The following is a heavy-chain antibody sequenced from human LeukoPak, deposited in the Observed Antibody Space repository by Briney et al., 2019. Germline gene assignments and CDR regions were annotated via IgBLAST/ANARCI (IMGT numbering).Heavy chain of an antibody. CDR3: ARGRWLPNAFDI. Sequence: SETLFLTCTVSGGSISSSSYYWGWIRQPPGKGLEWIGSIYYSGSTYYNPSLKSRVTISVDTSKNQFSLKLSSVTAADTAVYFCARGRWLPNAFDIWGQGTMVTVFS. V-gene: IGHV4-39*01. D-gene: IGHD5-24*01. CDR1: GGSISSSSYY. CDR2: IYYSGST. J-gene: IGHJ3*02.